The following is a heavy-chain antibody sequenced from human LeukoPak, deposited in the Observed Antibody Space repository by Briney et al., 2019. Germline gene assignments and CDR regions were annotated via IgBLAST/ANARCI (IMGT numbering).Heavy chain of an antibody. CDR3: ASAGSGWDYCFDS. Sequence: GESLKISCKGPEYGSTNYWSGGVRRMRGKGLEGMGIIYPADSDTRYSPSLQGQVTICADKSITTAYLHWSSLRASDTAIYYCASAGSGWDYCFDSWGQGTLVTVSS. J-gene: IGHJ4*02. CDR2: IYPADSDT. V-gene: IGHV5-51*01. D-gene: IGHD6-19*01. CDR1: EYGSTNYW.